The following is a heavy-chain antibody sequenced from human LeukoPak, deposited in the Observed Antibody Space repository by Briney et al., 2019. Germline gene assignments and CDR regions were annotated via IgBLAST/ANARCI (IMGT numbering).Heavy chain of an antibody. J-gene: IGHJ4*02. CDR3: ARRLSGVIAAAGRVDY. V-gene: IGHV4-39*01. CDR2: IYYSGST. Sequence: SETLSLTCTVSGGSISSSSYYWGWIRQPPGKGLEWIGSIYYSGSTYYNPSLKSRVTISVDTSKNQFSLKLSSVTAADTAVYCCARRLSGVIAAAGRVDYWGQGTLVTVSS. CDR1: GGSISSSSYY. D-gene: IGHD6-13*01.